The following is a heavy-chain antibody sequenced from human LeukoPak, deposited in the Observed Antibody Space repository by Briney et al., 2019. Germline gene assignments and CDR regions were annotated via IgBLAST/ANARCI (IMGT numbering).Heavy chain of an antibody. CDR2: ISYSGGT. J-gene: IGHJ4*01. V-gene: IGHV4-59*01. Sequence: SETLSLTRSVSGVSISSYYWSWIRQSPGKGLEWIGYISYSGGTNYNLSLKSRLTISLDTSKNHFSLQLSSVTAADTALYYCVRGERLGGDYWGHGTLVTVSS. D-gene: IGHD3-10*01. CDR1: GVSISSYY. CDR3: VRGERLGGDY.